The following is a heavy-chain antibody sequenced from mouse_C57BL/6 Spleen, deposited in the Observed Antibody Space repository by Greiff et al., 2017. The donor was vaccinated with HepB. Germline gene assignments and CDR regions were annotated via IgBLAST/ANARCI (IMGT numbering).Heavy chain of an antibody. CDR3: ARRGGTAQARDYFDY. J-gene: IGHJ2*01. V-gene: IGHV1-69*01. D-gene: IGHD3-2*02. CDR1: GYTFTSYW. Sequence: QVQLQQSGAELVMPGASVKLSCKASGYTFTSYWMHWVKQRPGQGLEWIGEIDPSDSYTNYNQKFKGKSTLTVDKSSSTAYMQLSSLTSEDSAVYYCARRGGTAQARDYFDYWGQGTTLTVSS. CDR2: IDPSDSYT.